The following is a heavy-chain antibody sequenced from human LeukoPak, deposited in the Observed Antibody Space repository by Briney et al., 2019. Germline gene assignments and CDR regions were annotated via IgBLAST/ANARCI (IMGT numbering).Heavy chain of an antibody. CDR3: VKGTDSRYYDILTGYPFDY. Sequence: GGSLRLSCSASGFTFSSYAMHWVRQAPGKGLEYVSAISSNGGSTYYADSVKGRFTISRDNPKNTLYLQMSSLRAEDTAVYYCVKGTDSRYYDILTGYPFDYWGQGTLVTVSS. V-gene: IGHV3-64D*06. J-gene: IGHJ4*02. CDR1: GFTFSSYA. CDR2: ISSNGGST. D-gene: IGHD3-9*01.